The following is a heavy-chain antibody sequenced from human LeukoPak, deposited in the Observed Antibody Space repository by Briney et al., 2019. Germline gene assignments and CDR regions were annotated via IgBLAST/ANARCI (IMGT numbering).Heavy chain of an antibody. CDR3: ARRDKTPISGFDY. J-gene: IGHJ4*02. CDR2: IYYSGST. V-gene: IGHV4-59*08. Sequence: SETLSLTCTVSGGSITSSYWSWIRQPPGKGLEWIGYIYYSGSTNYNPSLKSRVTISVDTSKNQFSLKLSSVTAADTAVYYCARRDKTPISGFDYWGQGTLVTVSS. D-gene: IGHD3-10*01. CDR1: GGSITSSY.